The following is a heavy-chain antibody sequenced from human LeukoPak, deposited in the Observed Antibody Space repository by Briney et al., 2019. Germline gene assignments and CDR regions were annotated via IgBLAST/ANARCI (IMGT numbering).Heavy chain of an antibody. Sequence: PGGSLRLSCAASGFTFDVYGMSWVRQAPGKGLEWVSGINWNGGSTGYADSVKGRFTISRDNAKNSLYLQMNSLRAEDTALYYCARDYRGSVWSYYFDYWGQGTLVTVSS. CDR3: ARDYRGSVWSYYFDY. CDR2: INWNGGST. D-gene: IGHD6-19*01. CDR1: GFTFDVYG. J-gene: IGHJ4*02. V-gene: IGHV3-20*04.